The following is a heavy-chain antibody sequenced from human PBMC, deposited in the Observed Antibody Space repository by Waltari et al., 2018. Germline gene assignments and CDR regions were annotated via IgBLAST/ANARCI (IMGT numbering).Heavy chain of an antibody. J-gene: IGHJ4*02. CDR1: GDSITSGGYY. D-gene: IGHD1-26*01. Sequence: QVQLQESGPGLVKPSHTLSLTCPVPGDSITSGGYYWSWIRQSPGKGLEWIGYIFYMGATYYNPSLKIRLSVSVDTSKNQFSLKLSSVTAADTAVYYCARDSLRTHFFDSWGQGTLVTVSS. CDR2: IFYMGAT. CDR3: ARDSLRTHFFDS. V-gene: IGHV4-30-4*08.